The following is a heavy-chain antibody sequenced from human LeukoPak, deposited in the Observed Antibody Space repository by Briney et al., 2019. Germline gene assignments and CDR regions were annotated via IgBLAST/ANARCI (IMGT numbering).Heavy chain of an antibody. CDR3: TRDGGSFCDFDY. CDR2: IWYDGSNK. D-gene: IGHD1-26*01. CDR1: GFTFSSYG. Sequence: GGSLRLSCAASGFTFSSYGMHWVRQAPGKGLEWVAVIWYDGSNKYYADSVKGRFTISRDNSKNTLYLQMNSLRAEDTAVYYCTRDGGSFCDFDYWGQGALVTVSS. J-gene: IGHJ4*02. V-gene: IGHV3-33*01.